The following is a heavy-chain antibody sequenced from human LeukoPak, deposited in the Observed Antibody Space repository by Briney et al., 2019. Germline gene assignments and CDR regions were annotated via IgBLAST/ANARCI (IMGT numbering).Heavy chain of an antibody. V-gene: IGHV3-7*01. D-gene: IGHD3-3*01. CDR1: GFTYSSYR. CDR2: IKQDGSEK. CDR3: ATTYYDFWSGYYTPPDY. Sequence: GGSLRLSCAASGFTYSSYRMSWVRQAPGKGLEWVANIKQDGSEKYYVDSVKGRFNISRDNAKNSLYLQMNSLRAEDTAVYYCATTYYDFWSGYYTPPDYWGQGTLVTVSS. J-gene: IGHJ4*02.